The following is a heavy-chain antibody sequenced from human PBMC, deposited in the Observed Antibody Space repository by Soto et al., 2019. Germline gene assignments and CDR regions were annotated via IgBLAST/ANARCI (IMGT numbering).Heavy chain of an antibody. CDR2: ISAYNGHT. CDR3: TRVDLEGRYVDRFDY. Sequence: QVQLVQSGAEVKKPGASVKVSCKASGYTFTSYRISWVRQAPGQGLEWMGWISAYNGHTNYAPKLQGRVTMTTDKPTSTAYMELRSLRSDDTAVYYCTRVDLEGRYVDRFDYWAQGTLVTVST. J-gene: IGHJ4*02. CDR1: GYTFTSYR. V-gene: IGHV1-18*01. D-gene: IGHD3-9*01.